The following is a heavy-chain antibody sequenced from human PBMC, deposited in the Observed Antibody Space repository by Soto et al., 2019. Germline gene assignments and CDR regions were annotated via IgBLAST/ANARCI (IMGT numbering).Heavy chain of an antibody. CDR3: AKGLNNGRWYAED. V-gene: IGHV3-23*01. CDR1: GFTFSACV. D-gene: IGHD6-13*01. J-gene: IGHJ4*02. CDR2: ITGGDPGT. Sequence: EVHPLESGGGLVHPGESLRLSCGASGFTFSACVMTWVRQAPGQGLEWVACITGGDPGTHYADSVKGRFTVSRDNSKNMVYLQMNNVRVEDTGVYYCAKGLNNGRWYAEDWGQGALVTVSS.